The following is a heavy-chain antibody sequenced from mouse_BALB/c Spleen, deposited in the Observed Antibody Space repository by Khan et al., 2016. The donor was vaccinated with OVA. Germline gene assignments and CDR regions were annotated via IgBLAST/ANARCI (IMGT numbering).Heavy chain of an antibody. CDR2: INTTNGGT. J-gene: IGHJ3*01. D-gene: IGHD4-1*01. CDR1: GYTFSSYY. V-gene: IGHV1S81*02. CDR3: TMSYCSNSFAY. Sequence: QVQLMQSGAELVKPGASVKLSCKASGYTFSSYYMSWVKQRPGQGLEWIGGINTTNGGTNFNEKFKTKATLTVDKYSSIAFLQLSSLTSDDSAVYYCTMSYCSNSFAYWGQGTLVTVSS.